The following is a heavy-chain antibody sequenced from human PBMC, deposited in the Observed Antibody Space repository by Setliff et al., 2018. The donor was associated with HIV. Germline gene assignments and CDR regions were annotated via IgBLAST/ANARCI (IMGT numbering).Heavy chain of an antibody. CDR1: GGSISSYY. CDR3: ARGRRSTSSYYYYYYMDV. V-gene: IGHV4-59*01. D-gene: IGHD2-2*01. Sequence: ASETLSLTCTVSGGSISSYYWSWIRQPPGKGLEWIGYIYYSGSTNYNPSLKSRVTISVDTSKNQFSLKLSSVTAADTAVYYCARGRRSTSSYYYYYYMDVWGKGTTVTVSS. J-gene: IGHJ6*03. CDR2: IYYSGST.